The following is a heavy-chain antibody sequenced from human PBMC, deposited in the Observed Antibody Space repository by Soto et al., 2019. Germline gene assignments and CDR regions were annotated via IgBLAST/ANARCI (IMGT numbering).Heavy chain of an antibody. CDR3: ARVARTTATTNGWFDP. CDR1: GYTFTSYY. J-gene: IGHJ5*02. V-gene: IGHV1-46*03. CDR2: INPSGGST. Sequence: ASVKVSCKASGYTFTSYYMHWVRQAPGQGLKWMGIINPSGGSTSYAQKFQGRVTMTRDTSTSTVYMELSSLRSEDTAVYYCARVARTTATTNGWFDPWGQGTLVTVSS. D-gene: IGHD4-17*01.